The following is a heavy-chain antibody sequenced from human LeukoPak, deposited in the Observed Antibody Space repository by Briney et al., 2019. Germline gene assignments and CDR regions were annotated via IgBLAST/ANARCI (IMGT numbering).Heavy chain of an antibody. Sequence: PSETLSLTCTVSGGSISSGSYYWSWIRQPPGKGLEWIGYIYYSGSTNYNPSLKSRVTISVKTSKNQFSLKLSSVTAADTAVYYCARVQPMFISRLHFDSWGQGTLVTVSS. CDR2: IYYSGST. V-gene: IGHV4-61*01. J-gene: IGHJ4*02. CDR1: GGSISSGSYY. CDR3: ARVQPMFISRLHFDS. D-gene: IGHD6-13*01.